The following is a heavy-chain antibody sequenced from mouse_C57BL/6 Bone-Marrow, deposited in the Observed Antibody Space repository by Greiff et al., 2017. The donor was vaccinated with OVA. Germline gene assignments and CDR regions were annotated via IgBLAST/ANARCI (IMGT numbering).Heavy chain of an antibody. Sequence: EVKLVESGTVLARPGASVKMSCKTSGYTFTSYWMHWVKQRPGQGLEWIGAIYPGNSDTSYNQKFKGKAKLTAVTSASTAYMELSSLTNEDSAVYYCTRNPIYYDYVYFDYWGQGTTLTVSS. CDR3: TRNPIYYDYVYFDY. D-gene: IGHD2-4*01. J-gene: IGHJ2*01. CDR1: GYTFTSYW. CDR2: IYPGNSDT. V-gene: IGHV1-5*01.